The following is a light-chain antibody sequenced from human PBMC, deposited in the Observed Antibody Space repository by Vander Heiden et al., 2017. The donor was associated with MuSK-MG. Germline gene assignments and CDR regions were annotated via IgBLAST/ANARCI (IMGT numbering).Light chain of an antibody. CDR1: QSVSSSY. J-gene: IGKJ4*01. CDR2: GAS. Sequence: EIVLTQSPGTLSLSPGERATLSCRASQSVSSSYLAWYQQKPGQAPRLLIYGASSRATGIPDRFSGSGSGTDFTLTISILDPEDFAVYYCQHYGSSPEITFGGGTKVEIK. CDR3: QHYGSSPEIT. V-gene: IGKV3-20*01.